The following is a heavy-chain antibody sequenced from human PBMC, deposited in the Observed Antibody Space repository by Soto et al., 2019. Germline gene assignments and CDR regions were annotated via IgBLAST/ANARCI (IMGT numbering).Heavy chain of an antibody. CDR3: ARGDSGSTSCYLSDYYGMDD. D-gene: IGHD2-2*01. J-gene: IGHJ6*02. CDR2: IIPIFGTA. V-gene: IGHV1-69*01. CDR1: GGTFSSYD. Sequence: VKVSCKASGGTFSSYDISWVRQAPGQGLEWMGGIIPIFGTANYAQKFQGRVTITADASTSTAYMELSSLRSEDTAVYYCARGDSGSTSCYLSDYYGMDDWGQGTTVTVS.